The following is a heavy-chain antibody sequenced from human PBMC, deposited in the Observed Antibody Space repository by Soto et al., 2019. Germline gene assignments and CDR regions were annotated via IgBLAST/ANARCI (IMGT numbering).Heavy chain of an antibody. CDR1: GFTFSDYY. CDR2: ITSSGATI. D-gene: IGHD5-12*01. CDR3: AKERSSGYYFFDY. J-gene: IGHJ4*02. V-gene: IGHV3-11*01. Sequence: GGSLRLSCAASGFTFSDYYMSWIRQAPGKGLEWVSYITSSGATISYADSVKGRFTISRDNAKNSLFLQMNSLRAEDTAIYYCAKERSSGYYFFDYWGQVTLVTVSS.